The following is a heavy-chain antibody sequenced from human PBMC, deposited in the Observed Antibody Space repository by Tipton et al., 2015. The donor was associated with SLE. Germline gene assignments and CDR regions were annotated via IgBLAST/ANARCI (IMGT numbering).Heavy chain of an antibody. V-gene: IGHV3-48*01. CDR3: AKDWDYGDSY. D-gene: IGHD4-17*01. CDR1: GFTFSSYR. Sequence: SLRLSCAASGFTFSSYRMNWVRQAPGKGLEWVSYISSSSSTIYYADSVKGRFTISRDNAKNSLYLQMNSLRAEDTAVYYCAKDWDYGDSYWGQGTLVTVSS. CDR2: ISSSSSTI. J-gene: IGHJ4*02.